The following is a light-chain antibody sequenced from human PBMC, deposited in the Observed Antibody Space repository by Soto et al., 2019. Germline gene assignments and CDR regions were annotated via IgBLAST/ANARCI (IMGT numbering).Light chain of an antibody. Sequence: DIQMTQSPSTLSASVGDRVTITCRASQSISSWLAWYQQKPGKAPKLLIYKASSLESGVPSRFSGSGYGTEFHLTISSLQPDDFATYYCQQYNSYPVTFGQGTRLEIK. CDR3: QQYNSYPVT. CDR1: QSISSW. J-gene: IGKJ5*01. CDR2: KAS. V-gene: IGKV1-5*03.